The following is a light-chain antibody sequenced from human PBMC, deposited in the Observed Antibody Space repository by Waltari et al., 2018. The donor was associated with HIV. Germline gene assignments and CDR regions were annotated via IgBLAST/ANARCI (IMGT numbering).Light chain of an antibody. CDR1: SSNVGSDDL. Sequence: QSALTQPASVSGSPGQSITISCTGTSSNVGSDDLVSWYQQHPGEAPKLIIYEVTKRPSWVSNRFSGSKSGTTASLTISGLQAEDEADYYCCSCPRSGIRYVFGTGTKVTVL. CDR2: EVT. V-gene: IGLV2-23*02. CDR3: CSCPRSGIRYV. J-gene: IGLJ1*01.